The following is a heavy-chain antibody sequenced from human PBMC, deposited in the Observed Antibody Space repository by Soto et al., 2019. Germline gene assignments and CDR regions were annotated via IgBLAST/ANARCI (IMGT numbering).Heavy chain of an antibody. CDR2: IGDIDDP. CDR3: ARGPPRVRERTHSYRMDV. CDR1: GFTIRNYD. V-gene: IGHV3-13*05. Sequence: GRSLRLSCASSGFTIRNYDMHCVRDTTGKGLEWVSGIGDIDDPYYADSVKGRFTISREIAKNSLYLQMDGLRAGDSAVYYCARGPPRVRERTHSYRMDVLGQATTVILSS. D-gene: IGHD3-22*01. J-gene: IGHJ6*01.